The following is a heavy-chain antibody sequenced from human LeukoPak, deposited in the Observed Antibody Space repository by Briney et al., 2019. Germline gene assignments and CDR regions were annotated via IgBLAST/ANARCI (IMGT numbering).Heavy chain of an antibody. CDR2: ISSSSSYI. Sequence: GGSLRLSCAASGFTFSSYSMNWVRQAPGRGLEWVSSISSSSSYIYYADSVKGRFTISRDNAKNSLYLQMNSLRAEDTAVYYCARGILKSPVDAFDIWGQGTMVTVSS. D-gene: IGHD2-8*01. V-gene: IGHV3-21*01. CDR3: ARGILKSPVDAFDI. CDR1: GFTFSSYS. J-gene: IGHJ3*02.